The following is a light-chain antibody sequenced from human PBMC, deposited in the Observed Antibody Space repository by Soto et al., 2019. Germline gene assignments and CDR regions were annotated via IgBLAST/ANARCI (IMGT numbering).Light chain of an antibody. CDR1: QSISSN. J-gene: IGKJ4*01. V-gene: IGKV3-15*01. Sequence: EIVMTQSPATLSVSPGERATLSCRASQSISSNLAWYQQKPGQAPRLLMFRTSSRATGFPARFSGSGSGTEVNLTISSLQSEDFGGYYCQQYNNWPRATFGGGTKVEIK. CDR3: QQYNNWPRAT. CDR2: RTS.